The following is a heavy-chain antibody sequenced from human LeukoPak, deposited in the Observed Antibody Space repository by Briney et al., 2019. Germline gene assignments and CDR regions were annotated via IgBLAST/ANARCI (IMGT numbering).Heavy chain of an antibody. V-gene: IGHV1-8*01. D-gene: IGHD3-3*01. Sequence: ASVKVSCKASGYTFTSYDINWVRQATGQGLEWMGWMNPNSGKSGYAQKFQGRVTMTRNTSISTAYMELSSLRSEDTAVYYCATLGRAFYDFWSGYSFDYWGEGTLVSVSS. CDR3: ATLGRAFYDFWSGYSFDY. CDR2: MNPNSGKS. CDR1: GYTFTSYD. J-gene: IGHJ4*02.